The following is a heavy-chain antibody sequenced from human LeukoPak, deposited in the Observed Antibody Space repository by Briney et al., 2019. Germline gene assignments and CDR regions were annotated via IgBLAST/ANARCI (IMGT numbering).Heavy chain of an antibody. CDR3: ARDSGTTGEVKFDP. J-gene: IGHJ5*02. CDR2: INDSGST. D-gene: IGHD3-10*01. Sequence: EPSETLSLTCAAYGGSFSVYYWSWIRQPPGKGLEWIGEINDSGSTNYNPSLKSRATISVDTSKNQFSLKLSSVTAADTAVYYCARDSGTTGEVKFDPWGQGTLVTVSS. V-gene: IGHV4-34*01. CDR1: GGSFSVYY.